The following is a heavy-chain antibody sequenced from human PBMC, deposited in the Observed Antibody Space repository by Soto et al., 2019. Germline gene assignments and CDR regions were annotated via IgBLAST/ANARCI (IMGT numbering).Heavy chain of an antibody. CDR1: GGTFSSYT. CDR2: IIPILGIA. CDR3: ARDRSSSTHYYYYMDV. Sequence: ASVKVSCKASGGTFSSYTISWVRQAPGQGLEWMGRIIPILGIANYAQKFQGRVTITADKSTSTAYMELSSLRSEDTAVYYCARDRSSSTHYYYYMDVWGKGTTVTVSS. V-gene: IGHV1-69*04. D-gene: IGHD6-13*01. J-gene: IGHJ6*03.